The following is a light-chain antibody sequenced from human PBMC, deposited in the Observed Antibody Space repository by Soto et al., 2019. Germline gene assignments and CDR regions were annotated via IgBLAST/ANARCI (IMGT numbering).Light chain of an antibody. CDR2: GNS. Sequence: QSVLTQPPSVSGAPGQRVTISCTGSSSNIGGGYDVHWYQQLPGTAPKLLIYGNSNRPSGVPDRFSGSKSGTSASLAITGLQAEDEADYYCQSYESSLSDYYVFGTGTKVTV. CDR1: SSNIGGGYD. J-gene: IGLJ1*01. V-gene: IGLV1-40*01. CDR3: QSYESSLSDYYV.